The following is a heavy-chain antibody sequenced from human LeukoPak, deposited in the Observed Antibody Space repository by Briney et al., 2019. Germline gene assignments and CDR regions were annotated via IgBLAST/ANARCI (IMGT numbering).Heavy chain of an antibody. V-gene: IGHV3-53*01. CDR3: ARGELYNSYFDY. CDR2: IYSGGST. D-gene: IGHD1-14*01. CDR1: GFAVSVNY. J-gene: IGHJ4*02. Sequence: GGSLRLSCAASGFAVSVNYMSWVRQAPGKGLEWVSVIYSGGSTYYADSVKGRFTISRDNSKNTVYLQMSSLRVEDTAVYYCARGELYNSYFDYWGQGTLVTVSS.